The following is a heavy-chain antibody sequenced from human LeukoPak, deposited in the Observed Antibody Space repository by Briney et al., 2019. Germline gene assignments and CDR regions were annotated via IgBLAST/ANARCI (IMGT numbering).Heavy chain of an antibody. CDR2: IYTRGST. D-gene: IGHD5-18*01. Sequence: SETLSLTCTVSGGSISSYYWSWIRQPAGKGLEWIGRIYTRGSTNYNPSLKSRVTMSVDTSKNQFSLKLSSVTAAGTAVYYCARASSHSLGYYYYMDVWGKGTTVTISS. J-gene: IGHJ6*03. CDR3: ARASSHSLGYYYYMDV. CDR1: GGSISSYY. V-gene: IGHV4-4*07.